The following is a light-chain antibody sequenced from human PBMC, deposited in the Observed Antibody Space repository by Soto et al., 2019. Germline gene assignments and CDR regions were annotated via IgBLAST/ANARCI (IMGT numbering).Light chain of an antibody. V-gene: IGKV1-5*03. Sequence: DIPMTQSPSTLSASVGDRVTITCRASQSVGIWLAWYQQKPGKAPKVLIYKVSSLESGVPSRFSGSGSGTEFTLTITYLQPDESATYYCQEYHSSSRTFGQGTKVEIK. CDR3: QEYHSSSRT. CDR1: QSVGIW. J-gene: IGKJ1*01. CDR2: KVS.